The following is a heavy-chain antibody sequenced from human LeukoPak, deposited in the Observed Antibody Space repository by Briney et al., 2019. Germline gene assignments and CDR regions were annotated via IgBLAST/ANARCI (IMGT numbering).Heavy chain of an antibody. V-gene: IGHV3-30-3*01. CDR2: ISYDGSNK. CDR3: ARESDY. Sequence: GRSLRLSCAASGFTFSSYAMHWVRQAPGEGLEWVAVISYDGSNKYYADSVKGRFTISRDNSKNTLYLQMNSVRAEDTAVYYCARESDYWGQGTLVTVSS. CDR1: GFTFSSYA. J-gene: IGHJ4*02.